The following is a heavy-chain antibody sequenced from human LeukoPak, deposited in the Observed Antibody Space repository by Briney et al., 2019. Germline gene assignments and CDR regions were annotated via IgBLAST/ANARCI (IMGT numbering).Heavy chain of an antibody. D-gene: IGHD2-8*01. J-gene: IGHJ4*02. V-gene: IGHV4-59*01. CDR2: IYNTENI. Sequence: SETLSLTCTVSGGSISPFYWSWIRQPPGKGLEFIGYIYNTENIHYNPSLRGRVTLSVDMSKNQFSLNLSSVTAADTAVYYCARGPYYTSSGFDYWGQGTLVTASS. CDR1: GGSISPFY. CDR3: ARGPYYTSSGFDY.